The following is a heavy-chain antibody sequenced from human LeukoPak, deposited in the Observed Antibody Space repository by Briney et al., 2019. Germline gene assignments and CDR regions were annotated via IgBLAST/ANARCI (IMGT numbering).Heavy chain of an antibody. Sequence: GGSLRLSCAASGFTVSSNYMSWVRQAPGKGLEWVSVIYSGGSTYYADSVKGRFTISRDNSKNTLYLQMNSLRAEDTAVYYCARDIAAAGISWFDPWGQGTLVTVSS. CDR2: IYSGGST. CDR1: GFTVSSNY. J-gene: IGHJ5*02. CDR3: ARDIAAAGISWFDP. V-gene: IGHV3-66*01. D-gene: IGHD6-13*01.